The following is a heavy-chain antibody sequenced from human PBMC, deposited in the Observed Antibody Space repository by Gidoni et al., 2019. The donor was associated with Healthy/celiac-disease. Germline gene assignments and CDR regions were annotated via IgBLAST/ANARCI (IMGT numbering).Heavy chain of an antibody. Sequence: QITLKESGPTLVKPTQTLTLTFTFSEFSLSTSGVGVGWIRQPPGKALEWLALIYWDDDKRYSPSLKSRLTITKDTSKNQVVLTMTNMDPVDTATYYCAHTGYSWEHDYWGQGTLVTASS. J-gene: IGHJ4*02. CDR2: IYWDDDK. CDR3: AHTGYSWEHDY. V-gene: IGHV2-5*02. CDR1: EFSLSTSGVG. D-gene: IGHD1-26*01.